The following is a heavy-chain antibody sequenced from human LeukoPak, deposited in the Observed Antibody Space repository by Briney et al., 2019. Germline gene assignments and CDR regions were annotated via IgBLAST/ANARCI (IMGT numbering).Heavy chain of an antibody. Sequence: GGSLRLSCAASGFNFSSYDMHWVRQAPGKGLEWVTFIRYDGSNKYYADSVKGRFTISRDNPKNTLYLQMNSLRIEDTAVYYCANRGNSNGWYYFDYWGQGTLVTVSS. J-gene: IGHJ4*02. CDR1: GFNFSSYD. CDR2: IRYDGSNK. D-gene: IGHD6-19*01. V-gene: IGHV3-30*02. CDR3: ANRGNSNGWYYFDY.